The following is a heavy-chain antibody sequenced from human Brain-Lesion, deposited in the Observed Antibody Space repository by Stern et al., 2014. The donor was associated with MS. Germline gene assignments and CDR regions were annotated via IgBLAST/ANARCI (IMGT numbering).Heavy chain of an antibody. CDR2: VNNDGRRT. CDR3: ARGERWFDS. V-gene: IGHV3-74*01. J-gene: IGHJ5*01. Sequence: EVQAVESGGGLVQPGGSMRLPCAASGFTFSKYWMHRGRQAPGKGLMWVSRVNNDGRRTSYADSVKGRFTMSRDNAKNTLYLQMNSLRVEDTAIYYCARGERWFDSWGQGTLVTVSS. CDR1: GFTFSKYW.